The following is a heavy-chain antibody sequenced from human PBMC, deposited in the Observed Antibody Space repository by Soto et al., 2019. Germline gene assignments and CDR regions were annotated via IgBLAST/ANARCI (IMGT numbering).Heavy chain of an antibody. D-gene: IGHD4-17*01. Sequence: SETLSLTCSVSGGSISSGDYYWSWIRQPPGKGLEWIGYIYYSGSTYYNPSLKSRVTISVDTSKNQFSLKLSSVTAADTAVYYCARGNGYGGNSNAFDIWGQGTMVTVSS. CDR3: ARGNGYGGNSNAFDI. CDR2: IYYSGST. J-gene: IGHJ3*02. V-gene: IGHV4-30-4*01. CDR1: GGSISSGDYY.